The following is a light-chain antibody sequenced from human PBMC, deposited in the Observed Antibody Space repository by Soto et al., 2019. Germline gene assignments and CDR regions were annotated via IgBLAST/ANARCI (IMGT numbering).Light chain of an antibody. CDR1: SSDVGGYNY. CDR3: TSYTTSSTHWV. J-gene: IGLJ3*02. V-gene: IGLV2-14*01. Sequence: QSALTQPASVSGSPGQSITISCTGTSSDVGGYNYVSWYQQHPGKAPKLMIYEVSNRPSGVSNRFSGSKSGNTASLTISGLQAEDEAEYYCTSYTTSSTHWVFGGGTKLTVL. CDR2: EVS.